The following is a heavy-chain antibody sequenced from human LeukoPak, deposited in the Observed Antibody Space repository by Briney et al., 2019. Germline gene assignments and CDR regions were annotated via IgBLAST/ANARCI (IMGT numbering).Heavy chain of an antibody. CDR3: AXXXXXGGDCYPYYFDY. D-gene: IGHD2-21*02. CDR2: IYSGGST. CDR1: GFTVSSNY. V-gene: IGHV3-53*04. J-gene: IGHJ4*02. Sequence: GGSLRLSCAASGFTVSSNYMSWVRQALGKGLEWVSVIYSGGSTYYADSVKGRFTISRHNSKNTLYLQMNSLRAEDTAVYYCAXXXXXGGDCYPYYFDYWGQGTLVTVSS.